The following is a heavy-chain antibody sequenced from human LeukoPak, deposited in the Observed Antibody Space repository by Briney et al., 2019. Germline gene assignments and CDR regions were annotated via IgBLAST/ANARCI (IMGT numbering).Heavy chain of an antibody. CDR3: ARGGYYGSGSYYSVGDY. V-gene: IGHV4-34*01. Sequence: SETLSLTCAVYGGSFSGCYWSWIRQPPGKGLEWIGEINHSGSTNYNPSLKSRVTISVDTSKNQFSLKLSSVTAADTAVYYCARGGYYGSGSYYSVGDYWGQGTLVTVSS. D-gene: IGHD3-10*01. CDR1: GGSFSGCY. J-gene: IGHJ4*02. CDR2: INHSGST.